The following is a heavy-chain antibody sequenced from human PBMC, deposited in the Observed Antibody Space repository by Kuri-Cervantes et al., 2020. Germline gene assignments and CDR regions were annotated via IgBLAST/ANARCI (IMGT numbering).Heavy chain of an antibody. CDR2: INPNSGGT. CDR3: ARVRYYYDSSGYTSDY. CDR1: GYTFTGYY. J-gene: IGHJ4*02. D-gene: IGHD3-22*01. Sequence: ASVKVSCKASGYTFTGYYMHWVRQAPGQGLEWMGWINPNSGGTNYAQKFQGRVTMTRDTSISTAYMELSSLRSEDTAVYYCARVRYYYDSSGYTSDYWGQGTLVTVSS. V-gene: IGHV1-2*02.